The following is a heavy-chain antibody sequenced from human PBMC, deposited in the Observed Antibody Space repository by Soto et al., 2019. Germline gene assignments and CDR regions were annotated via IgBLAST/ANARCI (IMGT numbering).Heavy chain of an antibody. V-gene: IGHV3-33*01. CDR1: GFTFSSYG. CDR3: ARDLHIVVVTAIGDAFDI. J-gene: IGHJ3*02. D-gene: IGHD2-21*02. Sequence: GGSLRLSCAASGFTFSSYGMHWVRQAPGKGLEWVAVIWYDGSNKYYADSVKGRFTISRDNSKNTLYLQMNSLRAEDTAVYYCARDLHIVVVTAIGDAFDIWGQGTMVTVSS. CDR2: IWYDGSNK.